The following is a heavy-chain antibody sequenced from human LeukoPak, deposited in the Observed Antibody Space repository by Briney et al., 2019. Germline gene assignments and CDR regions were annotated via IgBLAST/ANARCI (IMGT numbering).Heavy chain of an antibody. CDR1: EFTFSSYW. CDR2: IKQDGSEK. Sequence: PGGSLRLSCAASEFTFSSYWMSWVRQAPGKGLEWVANIKQDGSEKYYVDSVKGRFTISRDNAKNSLYLQMNSLRAEDTAVYYCARLGDSSGYYDYWGQGTLVTVSS. D-gene: IGHD3-22*01. CDR3: ARLGDSSGYYDY. V-gene: IGHV3-7*04. J-gene: IGHJ4*02.